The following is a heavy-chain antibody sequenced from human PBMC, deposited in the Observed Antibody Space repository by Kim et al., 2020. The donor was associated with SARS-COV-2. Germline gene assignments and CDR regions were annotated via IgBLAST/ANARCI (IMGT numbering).Heavy chain of an antibody. V-gene: IGHV4-34*01. CDR3: ARVYDILTGSEYFDL. CDR1: GGSFSGYY. Sequence: SETLSLTCAVYGGSFSGYYWSWIRQPPGKGLEWIGEINHSGSTNYNPSLKSRVTISVDTSKNQFSLKLSSVTAADTAVYYCARVYDILTGSEYFDLWGRGTLVTVSS. CDR2: INHSGST. D-gene: IGHD3-9*01. J-gene: IGHJ2*01.